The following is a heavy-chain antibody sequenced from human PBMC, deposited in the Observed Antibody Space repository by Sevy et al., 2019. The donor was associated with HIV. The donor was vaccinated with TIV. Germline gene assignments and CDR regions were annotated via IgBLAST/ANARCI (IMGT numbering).Heavy chain of an antibody. V-gene: IGHV3-23*01. Sequence: GGSLRLSCAASGFTFTTYAMTWVRQGPRKGLEWVSSITGSGGASYYADSVKGRFTTSRDSSRNIVTLQLKVLRVEDTAVYYCVKARVVGGGLAGNFDYWGQGAMVTVSS. CDR2: ITGSGGAS. CDR3: VKARVVGGGLAGNFDY. D-gene: IGHD6-25*01. J-gene: IGHJ4*02. CDR1: GFTFTTYA.